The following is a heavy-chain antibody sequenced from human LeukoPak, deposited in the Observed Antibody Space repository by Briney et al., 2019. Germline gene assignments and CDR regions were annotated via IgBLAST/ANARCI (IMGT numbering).Heavy chain of an antibody. CDR3: ARSPNTSGYYTGYYYYYMDV. CDR2: IYTSGST. D-gene: IGHD3-22*01. Sequence: SQTLSLTCTVSGGSISSGSYYWSWIRQPAGKGLEWIGRIYTSGSTNYNPSLKSRVTISVDTSKNQFSLKLSSVTAADTAVYYCARSPNTSGYYTGYYYYYMDVWGKGTTVTVSS. CDR1: GGSISSGSYY. J-gene: IGHJ6*03. V-gene: IGHV4-61*02.